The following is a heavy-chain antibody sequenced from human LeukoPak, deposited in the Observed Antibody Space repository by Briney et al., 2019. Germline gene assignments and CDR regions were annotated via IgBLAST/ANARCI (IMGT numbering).Heavy chain of an antibody. CDR2: IYYTGST. CDR3: ARTNRYSGYELFDY. D-gene: IGHD5-12*01. CDR1: GGSISTYY. Sequence: SETLSLTCTVSGGSISTYYWSWIRQPPGKGLEWIGYIYYTGSTSYNPSLKSRVTMSLDASKNQFSLKLSSVTAADTAVYYCARTNRYSGYELFDYWGQGTLVTVSS. J-gene: IGHJ4*02. V-gene: IGHV4-59*01.